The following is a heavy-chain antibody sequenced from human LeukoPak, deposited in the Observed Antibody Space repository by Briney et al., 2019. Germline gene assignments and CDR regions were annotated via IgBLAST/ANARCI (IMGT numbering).Heavy chain of an antibody. CDR1: GFTFSSYS. CDR3: AREGCSSTSCYWEDAFDI. Sequence: GGSLRLSCAASGFTFSSYSMNWARQAPGKGLEWVSSISSRSSYIYYADSVKGRFTISRDNAKNSLYLQMNSLRAEDTAVYYCAREGCSSTSCYWEDAFDIWGQGTMVTVSS. D-gene: IGHD2-2*01. J-gene: IGHJ3*02. CDR2: ISSRSSYI. V-gene: IGHV3-21*01.